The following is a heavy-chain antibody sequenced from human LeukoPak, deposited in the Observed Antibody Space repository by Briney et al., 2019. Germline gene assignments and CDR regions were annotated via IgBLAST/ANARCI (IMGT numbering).Heavy chain of an antibody. D-gene: IGHD1-26*01. CDR2: IYTSGST. V-gene: IGHV4-61*02. CDR3: ARDTTPGY. CDR1: GGSISSGSYY. Sequence: SETLSLTCTVSGGSISSGSYYWSWIRQPAGKGLEWIGRIYTSGSTNYNPSLKSRVTISIDTSKNQFSLRLSSVTAADTAVYYCARDTTPGYWGQGTLVTVSS. J-gene: IGHJ4*02.